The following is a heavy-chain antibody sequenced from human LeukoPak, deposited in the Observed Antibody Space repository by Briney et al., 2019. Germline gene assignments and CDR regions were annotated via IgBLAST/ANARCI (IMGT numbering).Heavy chain of an antibody. CDR1: VYRFPNYY. J-gene: IGHJ3*01. CDR3: ARLSMKVLLRDDGFDF. D-gene: IGHD2/OR15-2a*01. V-gene: IGHV1-46*01. Sequence: APLRLSSTPSVYRFPNYYIQRVRQAPGQGLEWREALNPGAGTTTSEQNSQGRVTMTRDTATSTVYLDLSSLRSADTAIYYCARLSMKVLLRDDGFDFWGQGTRVTVSS. CDR2: LNPGAGTT.